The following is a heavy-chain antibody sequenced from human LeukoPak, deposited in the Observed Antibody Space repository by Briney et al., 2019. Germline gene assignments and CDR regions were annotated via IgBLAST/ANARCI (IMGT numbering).Heavy chain of an antibody. CDR1: GFTFNNYA. Sequence: GGSLRLSCAASGFTFNNYAMHWVRQAPGKGLEWVSATVGGGSPNTYHADSVKGRFTISRDNSKNTLFLQMNSLRAEDTAVYYSARGPNWNYGGYFDYWGQGTLVTVSS. CDR2: TVGGGSPNT. V-gene: IGHV3-NL1*01. D-gene: IGHD1-7*01. CDR3: ARGPNWNYGGYFDY. J-gene: IGHJ4*02.